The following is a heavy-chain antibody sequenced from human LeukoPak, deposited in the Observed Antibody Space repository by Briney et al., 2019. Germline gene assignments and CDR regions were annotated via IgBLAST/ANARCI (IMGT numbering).Heavy chain of an antibody. CDR2: ISYDGRNK. CDR3: AKDLDDHGSGTCFDY. Sequence: PGGSLRLSCAASGFTFRSYAIHWVRQAPGKGLEWVAVISYDGRNKYYSDSAKGRLTISRDNSKNTLFLQMNSLRAEDTAVYYCAKDLDDHGSGTCFDYWGQGTLVTVSS. D-gene: IGHD3-10*01. CDR1: GFTFRSYA. J-gene: IGHJ4*02. V-gene: IGHV3-30*18.